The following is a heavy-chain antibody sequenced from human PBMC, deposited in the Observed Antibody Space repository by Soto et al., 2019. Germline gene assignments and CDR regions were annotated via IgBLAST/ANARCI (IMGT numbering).Heavy chain of an antibody. D-gene: IGHD3-16*01. Sequence: QVQLQESGPGLVKPSETLSLTCTVSGGSVSSENYYWSWVRQPPGKGLEWIGYIYYLGGTKYNPTLRSRVTMSLDTSKIQFSLKLNSVTVAATAGYYCSNPVGDSNNVWGQGTTVTVSS. CDR3: SNPVGDSNNV. J-gene: IGHJ6*02. CDR2: IYYLGGT. CDR1: GGSVSSENYY. V-gene: IGHV4-61*01.